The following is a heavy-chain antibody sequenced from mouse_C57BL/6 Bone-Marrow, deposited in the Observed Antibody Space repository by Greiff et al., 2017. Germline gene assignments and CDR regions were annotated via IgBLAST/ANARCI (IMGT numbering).Heavy chain of an antibody. J-gene: IGHJ2*01. CDR3: ARWGAYLVDY. D-gene: IGHD5-5*01. CDR1: GYTFTDYY. V-gene: IGHV1-19*01. Sequence: EVQLQQSGPVLVKPGASVKMSCKASGYTFTDYYMNWVKQSHGKSLEWIGVINPYNGGTSYNQKFKGKATLTVDKSSSTAYMELNSLTSEDSAVYYGARWGAYLVDYWGQGTTLTVSS. CDR2: INPYNGGT.